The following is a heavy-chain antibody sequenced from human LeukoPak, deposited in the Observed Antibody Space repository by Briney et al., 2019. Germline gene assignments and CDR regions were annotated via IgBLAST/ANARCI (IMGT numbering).Heavy chain of an antibody. CDR2: ISGSGGST. CDR3: ARGPIVGATTGYFDY. V-gene: IGHV3-23*01. Sequence: PGGSLRLSCAASGFTFSSYAMSWVRQAPGKGLEWVSAISGSGGSTYYADSVKGRFTISRDNAKNSLYLQMSSLRAEDTAVYYCARGPIVGATTGYFDYWGQGTLVTVSS. D-gene: IGHD1-26*01. J-gene: IGHJ4*02. CDR1: GFTFSSYA.